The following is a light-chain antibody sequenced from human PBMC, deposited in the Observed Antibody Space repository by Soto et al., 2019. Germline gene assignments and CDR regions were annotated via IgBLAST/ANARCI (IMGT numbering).Light chain of an antibody. V-gene: IGKV3-20*01. CDR3: QQYSDSPPFT. CDR2: DAS. Sequence: EIVLTQSPDTLSSSPGERATLSCRASQTIINNYLAWYQQRPGQAPRLLIYDASTRATGIPDRFSGSASGTYFTLTISRLEPEDFTVYYCQQYSDSPPFTFGQGTRLDI. J-gene: IGKJ5*01. CDR1: QTIINNY.